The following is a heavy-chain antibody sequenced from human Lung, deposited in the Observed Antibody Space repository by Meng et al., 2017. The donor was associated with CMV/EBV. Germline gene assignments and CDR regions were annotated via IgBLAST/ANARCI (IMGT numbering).Heavy chain of an antibody. CDR3: ARGVGSSGYYPDY. V-gene: IGHV3-48*04. D-gene: IGHD3-22*01. Sequence: ESXKISXVVSGFSFSSYSMNWVRQAPGKGLEWVSYISSGSSTIYYADSVKGRFTISRDNAKNSLYLQMNSLRAEDTAVYYCARGVGSSGYYPDYWGQGTXVNVYS. J-gene: IGHJ4*02. CDR2: ISSGSSTI. CDR1: GFSFSSYS.